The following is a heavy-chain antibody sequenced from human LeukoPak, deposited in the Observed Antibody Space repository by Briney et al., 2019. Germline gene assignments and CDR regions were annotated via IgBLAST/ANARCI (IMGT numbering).Heavy chain of an antibody. CDR2: TRNKPNSYTT. CDR1: GFIVSDHY. D-gene: IGHD3-9*01. V-gene: IGHV3-72*01. CDR3: ARDRSFYDILTGYYTRNWFDP. J-gene: IGHJ5*02. Sequence: PGGSLRLSCATSGFIVSDHYMDWVRQAPGKGLEWVGRTRNKPNSYTTEYAASVKGRFTISRDDSKDLVYLQMSSLKTEDTAVYYCARDRSFYDILTGYYTRNWFDPWGQGTLVTVSS.